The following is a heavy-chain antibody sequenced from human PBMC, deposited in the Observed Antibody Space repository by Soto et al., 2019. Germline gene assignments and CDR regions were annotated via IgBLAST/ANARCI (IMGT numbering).Heavy chain of an antibody. D-gene: IGHD3-10*01. CDR3: XKQITMVRGVITRPFDY. CDR1: GFTFSSYA. Sequence: GGSLKLSCAASGFTFSSYAMSWVRQAPGKGLEWVSAISGSGGSTYYADSVKGRFTISRDNSKNTLYLQMNSLRAEDTAVYYCXKQITMVRGVITRPFDYWGPGALVTVSS. V-gene: IGHV3-23*01. CDR2: ISGSGGST. J-gene: IGHJ4*02.